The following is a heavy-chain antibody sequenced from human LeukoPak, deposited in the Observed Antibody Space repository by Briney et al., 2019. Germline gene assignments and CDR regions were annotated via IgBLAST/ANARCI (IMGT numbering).Heavy chain of an antibody. J-gene: IGHJ3*02. CDR3: ARHRWELLTFDAFDI. CDR2: INHSGST. D-gene: IGHD1-26*01. Sequence: SETLALTCAVYGVSFSGYYWSWIRQPPGKGLEWIGEINHSGSTNYNPSLKSRVTISVDTSKNQFSLKLSSVTAADTAVYYCARHRWELLTFDAFDIWGQGTMVTVSS. CDR1: GVSFSGYY. V-gene: IGHV4-34*01.